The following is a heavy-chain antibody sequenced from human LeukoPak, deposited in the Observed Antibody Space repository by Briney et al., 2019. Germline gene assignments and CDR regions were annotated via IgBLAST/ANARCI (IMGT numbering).Heavy chain of an antibody. CDR2: MNHSGNT. CDR1: GGSFTGYY. J-gene: IGHJ6*03. Sequence: PSETLSLTCAVYGGSFTGYYWSWVRQPPGKGLEWIGEMNHSGNTNYNPSLKSRVTISVDTSKNQFSLKLSSVTAADTAVYYCARGGYMDVWGKGTTVTISS. V-gene: IGHV4-34*01. CDR3: ARGGYMDV.